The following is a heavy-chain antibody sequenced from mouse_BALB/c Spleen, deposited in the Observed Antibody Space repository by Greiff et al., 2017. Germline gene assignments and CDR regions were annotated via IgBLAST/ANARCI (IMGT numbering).Heavy chain of an antibody. CDR1: GYTFTSYW. J-gene: IGHJ4*01. D-gene: IGHD2-1*01. CDR2: IYPGDGDT. Sequence: QVQLKESGAELARPGASVKLSCKASGYTFTSYWMQWVKQRPGQGLEWIGAIYPGDGDTRYTQKFKGKATLTADKSSSTAYMQLSSLASEDSAVYYCARQGGNYGEDAMDYWGQGTSVTVSS. CDR3: ARQGGNYGEDAMDY. V-gene: IGHV1-87*01.